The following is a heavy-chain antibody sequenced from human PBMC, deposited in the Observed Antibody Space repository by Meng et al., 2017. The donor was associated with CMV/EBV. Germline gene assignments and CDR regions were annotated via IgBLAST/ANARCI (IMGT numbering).Heavy chain of an antibody. CDR3: ARDSSSWYCDY. V-gene: IGHV3-21*01. J-gene: IGHJ4*02. CDR1: GFTFSSYS. Sequence: VELGGSGGGLVKAGGSLSLSCAASGFTFSSYSMNWVRQAPGKGLEWVSSISSSSSYIYYADSVKGRFTISRDNAKNSLYLQMNSLRAEDTAVYYCARDSSSWYCDYWGQGTLVTVSS. CDR2: ISSSSSYI. D-gene: IGHD6-13*01.